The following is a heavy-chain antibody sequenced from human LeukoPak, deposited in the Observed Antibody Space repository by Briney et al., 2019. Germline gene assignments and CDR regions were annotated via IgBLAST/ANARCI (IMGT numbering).Heavy chain of an antibody. J-gene: IGHJ4*02. CDR1: GFTFSIYS. Sequence: PGGSLRLSCAASGFTFSIYSMNWVRQAPGKGLEWVANINQDGSEKYYVDSVRGRFTISRDNSKNTLYLQMNSLRDEDTAVYYCAKDSHWILFDDWGQGTLVTVSS. V-gene: IGHV3-7*03. CDR3: AKDSHWILFDD. CDR2: INQDGSEK. D-gene: IGHD2-2*03.